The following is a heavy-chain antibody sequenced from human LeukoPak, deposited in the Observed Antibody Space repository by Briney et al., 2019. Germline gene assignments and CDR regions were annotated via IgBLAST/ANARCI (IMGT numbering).Heavy chain of an antibody. D-gene: IGHD3-10*01. CDR2: INPNSGGT. J-gene: IGHJ4*02. Sequence: ASVKVSCKASGYTFTSYDINWVQQATGQGLKGMEWINPNSGGTNYAQKFQGRVTMTRDTSISTAYMELSRLRSDDTAVYYCARGFFSGSSGPDYWGQGTLVTVSS. CDR1: GYTFTSYD. V-gene: IGHV1-2*02. CDR3: ARGFFSGSSGPDY.